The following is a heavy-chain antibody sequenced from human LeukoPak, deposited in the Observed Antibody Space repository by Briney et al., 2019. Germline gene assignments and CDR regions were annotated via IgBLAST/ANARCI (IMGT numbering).Heavy chain of an antibody. Sequence: GGSLRLSCAASGFTFSSYAMIWVRQAPGKGLEWVSGISGSSGSTYYADSVKGRFTISRDNAKNSLYLQMSSLRAEDTAVYYCARVIIVGATGIWGQGTMVTVSS. CDR3: ARVIIVGATGI. D-gene: IGHD1-26*01. CDR1: GFTFSSYA. J-gene: IGHJ3*02. V-gene: IGHV3-23*01. CDR2: ISGSSGST.